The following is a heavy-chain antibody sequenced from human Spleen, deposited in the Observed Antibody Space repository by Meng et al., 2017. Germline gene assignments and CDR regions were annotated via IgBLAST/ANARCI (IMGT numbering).Heavy chain of an antibody. CDR1: GFTFTSSA. V-gene: IGHV1-58*01. J-gene: IGHJ4*02. Sequence: SVKVSCKASGFTFTSSAVQWVRQARGQRLEWIGWIVVGSGNTNYAQKFQERVTITRDMSTSTAYMELSSLRSEDTAVYYCAAWSRNSGYPNFDYWGQGTLVTVSS. D-gene: IGHD5-12*01. CDR2: IVVGSGNT. CDR3: AAWSRNSGYPNFDY.